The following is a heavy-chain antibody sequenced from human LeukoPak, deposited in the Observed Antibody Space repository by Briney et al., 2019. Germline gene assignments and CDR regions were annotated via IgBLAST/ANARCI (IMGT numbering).Heavy chain of an antibody. Sequence: ASVKVSCNASGYTFTGYYMHWVRQAPGQGLEWMGWINPNSGGTNYAQKFQGRVTMTRDTSISTAYMELSRLRSDDTAVYYCARRYGTAYYYYMDVWGKGTTVTVSS. D-gene: IGHD4-17*01. CDR3: ARRYGTAYYYYMDV. V-gene: IGHV1-2*02. CDR2: INPNSGGT. CDR1: GYTFTGYY. J-gene: IGHJ6*03.